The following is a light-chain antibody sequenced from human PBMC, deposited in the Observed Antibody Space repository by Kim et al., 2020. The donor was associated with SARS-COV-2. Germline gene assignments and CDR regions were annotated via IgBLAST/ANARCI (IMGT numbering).Light chain of an antibody. J-gene: IGKJ1*01. CDR1: RSVSSSY. CDR3: QQYGRSPPWT. CDR2: GAS. V-gene: IGKV3-20*01. Sequence: EIVLTQSPGTLSLSPGERATLSCRASRSVSSSYIAWYQQKPGQAPRLLIYGASSRATGIPDKFSGSASGTDFTLTISRLEPEDFAVYYCQQYGRSPPWTFGQGTKVDIK.